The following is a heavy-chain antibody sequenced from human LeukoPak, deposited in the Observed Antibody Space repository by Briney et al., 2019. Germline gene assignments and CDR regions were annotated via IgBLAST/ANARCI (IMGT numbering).Heavy chain of an antibody. V-gene: IGHV4-39*07. CDR1: GGSISGSSYY. CDR3: ARCLAGVATHYDSSGYYYPFDY. D-gene: IGHD3-22*01. Sequence: SETLSLTCTVSGGSISGSSYYWGWIRQPPGKGLEWIGSIYYSGSTYYNPSLKSRVTISVDTSKNQFSLKLSSVTAADTAVYYCARCLAGVATHYDSSGYYYPFDYWGQGTLVTVSS. CDR2: IYYSGST. J-gene: IGHJ4*02.